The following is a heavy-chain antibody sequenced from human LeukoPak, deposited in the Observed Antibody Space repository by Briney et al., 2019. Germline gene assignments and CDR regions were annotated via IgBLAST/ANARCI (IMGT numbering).Heavy chain of an antibody. J-gene: IGHJ5*02. CDR2: IYYSGNT. D-gene: IGHD3-10*01. V-gene: IGHV4-39*01. CDR1: GGSISGSSYY. Sequence: PSETLSLTCTVSGGSISGSSYYWGWIRQPPGKGLEWIGNIYYSGNTHYNPSLKSRVTVSVDTSKNQFSLKLSSVTAADTAVYYCARGTMVRNNWFDPWGQGTLVTVSS. CDR3: ARGTMVRNNWFDP.